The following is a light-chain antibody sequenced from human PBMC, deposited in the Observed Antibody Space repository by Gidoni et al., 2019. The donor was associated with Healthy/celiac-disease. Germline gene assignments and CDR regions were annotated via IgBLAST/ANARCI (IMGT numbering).Light chain of an antibody. CDR2: GKN. CDR1: SLRSYY. Sequence: SSELTQDPAVSVALGQTVRIPCQGDSLRSYYASWYQQKPGQAPVLVLYGKNNRPPGIPDRFSGSSSGNTASLTSTGAQAEDEADYYCNSRDSSGNHLGVFGGGTKLTVL. J-gene: IGLJ2*01. CDR3: NSRDSSGNHLGV. V-gene: IGLV3-19*01.